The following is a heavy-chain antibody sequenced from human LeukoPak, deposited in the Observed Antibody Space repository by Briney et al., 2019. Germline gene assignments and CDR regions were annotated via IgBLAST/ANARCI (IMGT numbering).Heavy chain of an antibody. CDR1: GYTFTSYY. J-gene: IGHJ4*02. CDR2: INPSGGST. Sequence: GASVKVSCKASGYTFTSYYMHWVRQAPGQGLEWMGIINPSGGSTSYAQKFQGRVTMTRDTSTSTVYMELSSPRSEDTAVYYCARGYGSGSYYNLLDYWGQGTLVTVSS. CDR3: ARGYGSGSYYNLLDY. D-gene: IGHD3-10*01. V-gene: IGHV1-46*01.